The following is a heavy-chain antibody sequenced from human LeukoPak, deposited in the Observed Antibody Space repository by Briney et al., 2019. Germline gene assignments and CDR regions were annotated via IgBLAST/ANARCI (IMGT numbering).Heavy chain of an antibody. CDR1: GGSISSYY. D-gene: IGHD7-27*01. V-gene: IGHV4-4*07. J-gene: IGHJ6*02. CDR3: EALGTYYYYGMDV. CDR2: IYTSGST. Sequence: SETLSLTCTVSGGSISSYYWSWIRQPAGKGLEWIGRIYTSGSTNYNPSLKSRVTMSVDTSKNQFSLKLSSVTAADTAVYYCEALGTYYYYGMDVWGQGTTVTVSS.